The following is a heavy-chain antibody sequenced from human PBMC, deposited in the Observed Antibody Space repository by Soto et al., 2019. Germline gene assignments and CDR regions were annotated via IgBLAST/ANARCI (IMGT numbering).Heavy chain of an antibody. V-gene: IGHV4-39*01. CDR2: IYYSGST. J-gene: IGHJ6*02. D-gene: IGHD3-10*01. Sequence: PSLTLSHTCTVGGGYISSSSYHWGWIRQPPGKGLEWIGSIYYSGSTYYNPSLKSRVTISVDTSKNQFSLELSCVTAADTAVYYCARHAALMVRGVYGMDVWGQGTTVTVSS. CDR3: ARHAALMVRGVYGMDV. CDR1: GGYISSSSYH.